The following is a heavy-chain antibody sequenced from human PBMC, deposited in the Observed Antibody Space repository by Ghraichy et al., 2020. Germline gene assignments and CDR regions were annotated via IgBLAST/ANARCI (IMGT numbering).Heavy chain of an antibody. Sequence: SETLSLICSVYGDSISTSDHDWGWSRQHPGKPMEWIGTIYSSGSTFYSPSLKSRATISVDTSMNNFYLKLTSVTAADTAMYFCAGHPKGSCSCDNCYSRPWMWFDPWGQGTLVTVSS. D-gene: IGHD2-15*01. CDR2: IYSSGST. J-gene: IGHJ5*02. CDR1: GDSISTSDHD. CDR3: AGHPKGSCSCDNCYSRPWMWFDP. V-gene: IGHV4-39*01.